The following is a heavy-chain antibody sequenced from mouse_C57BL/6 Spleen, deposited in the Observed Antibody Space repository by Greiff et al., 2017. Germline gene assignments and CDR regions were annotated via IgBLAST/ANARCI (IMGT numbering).Heavy chain of an antibody. D-gene: IGHD1-1*01. J-gene: IGHJ1*03. Sequence: EVQLQQSGPELVKPGASVKISCKASGYTFTDYYMNWVKQSHGKSLEWIGDINPNNGGTSYNQKFKGKATLTVDKSSSTAYMELRSLTSEDSAVYYCARRGPYYYGSSYEGYFDVWGTGTTVTVSS. CDR3: ARRGPYYYGSSYEGYFDV. V-gene: IGHV1-26*01. CDR1: GYTFTDYY. CDR2: INPNNGGT.